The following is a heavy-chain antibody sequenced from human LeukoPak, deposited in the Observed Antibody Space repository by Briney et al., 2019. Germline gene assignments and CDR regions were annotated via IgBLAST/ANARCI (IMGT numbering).Heavy chain of an antibody. J-gene: IGHJ4*02. CDR2: IKEDGTVK. CDR3: AASITMFDY. V-gene: IGHV3-7*02. CDR1: GFTFSRYW. D-gene: IGHD3-10*01. Sequence: GGSLRLPCAASGFTFSRYWMRWVRQAPGKGLEWVANIKEDGTVKYYVESVKGRFTISRDNAKNSLYLQMNSLRAEDTAVYCCAASITMFDYWGQGTLVTVSS.